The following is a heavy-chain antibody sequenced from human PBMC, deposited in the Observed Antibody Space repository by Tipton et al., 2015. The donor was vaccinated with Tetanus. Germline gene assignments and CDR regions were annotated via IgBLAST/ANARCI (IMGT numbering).Heavy chain of an antibody. CDR3: ASSRSGYNDDAFDF. Sequence: SLRLSCAASGFTFSSYGMHWVRQAPGKGLEWVSAISGSGGSTYYADSVKGRFTISRDNSKNTLYLQMNSLRAEDTAVYYCASSRSGYNDDAFDFWGQGTMVTVSS. D-gene: IGHD5-24*01. CDR1: GFTFSSYG. V-gene: IGHV3-23*01. CDR2: ISGSGGST. J-gene: IGHJ3*01.